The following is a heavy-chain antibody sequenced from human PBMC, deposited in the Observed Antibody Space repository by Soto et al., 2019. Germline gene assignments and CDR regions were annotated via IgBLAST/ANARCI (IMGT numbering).Heavy chain of an antibody. J-gene: IGHJ3*01. CDR1: GDTFSTYA. CDR2: IIPLFDTA. D-gene: IGHD1-1*01. CDR3: ARNPPHYNGGLDAYDA. Sequence: QVRLVQSGAEVKKPGSSVRVSCKASGDTFSTYAFSWVRQAPGQGLEWMGGIIPLFDTATYARRFQGRVTITEDKSTSTTYMELSSLLSEDTPVYFCARNPPHYNGGLDAYDAWGHGTMVTVSS. V-gene: IGHV1-69*14.